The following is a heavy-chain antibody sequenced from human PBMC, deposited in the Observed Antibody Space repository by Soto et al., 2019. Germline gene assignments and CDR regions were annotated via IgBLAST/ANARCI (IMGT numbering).Heavy chain of an antibody. Sequence: QVQLVQSGAEVKKPGASVKVSCKASGGTFSSYTISWVRQAPGQGLEWMGRIIPILGIANYAQKFQGRVTITADKATSTAYMELSSLRSEDTAVYYCARDRGYGDIDYWGQGTLVTVSS. CDR1: GGTFSSYT. V-gene: IGHV1-69*02. J-gene: IGHJ4*02. D-gene: IGHD5-18*01. CDR2: IIPILGIA. CDR3: ARDRGYGDIDY.